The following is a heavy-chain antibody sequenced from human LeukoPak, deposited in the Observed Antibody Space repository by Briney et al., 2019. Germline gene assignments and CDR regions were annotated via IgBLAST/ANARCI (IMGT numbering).Heavy chain of an antibody. CDR1: GYTFTSYA. V-gene: IGHV1-18*01. CDR2: ISLYGPKT. Sequence: ASVKVSCKASGYTFTSYAITWVRQAPGQGLDWMGWISLYGPKTNYAQKFQGRVTMTTDTSTSTAYMELMSLRSDDTAVYYCARLGVAGDPSSAEYFQHWGQGTLVIVSS. J-gene: IGHJ1*01. D-gene: IGHD6-19*01. CDR3: ARLGVAGDPSSAEYFQH.